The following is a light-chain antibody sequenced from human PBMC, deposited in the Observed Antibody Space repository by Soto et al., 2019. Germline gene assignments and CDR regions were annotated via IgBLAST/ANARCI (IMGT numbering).Light chain of an antibody. CDR1: QSVSSY. Sequence: EIVLTRSPATLSLSPGERATLSCRASQSVSSYLAWYQQKPGQAPRLLIYDASNRATGIPARFSGSGSGTDFTLTISSPEPEDFAVYYCQQRSNWPLTFGGGTKVEIK. V-gene: IGKV3-11*01. CDR2: DAS. CDR3: QQRSNWPLT. J-gene: IGKJ4*01.